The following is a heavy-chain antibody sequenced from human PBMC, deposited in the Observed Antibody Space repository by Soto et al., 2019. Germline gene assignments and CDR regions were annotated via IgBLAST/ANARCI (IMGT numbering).Heavy chain of an antibody. CDR1: GFTFSSYA. CDR3: ARSSGSFDY. CDR2: ISYDGSNK. D-gene: IGHD1-26*01. Sequence: PGGSLRLSCAASGFTFSSYAMHWVRQAPGKGLEWVAVISYDGSNKYYADSVKGRFTISRDNSKNTLYLQMNSLRAEDTAVYYCARSSGSFDYWGQGTMVTVYS. V-gene: IGHV3-30-3*01. J-gene: IGHJ4*02.